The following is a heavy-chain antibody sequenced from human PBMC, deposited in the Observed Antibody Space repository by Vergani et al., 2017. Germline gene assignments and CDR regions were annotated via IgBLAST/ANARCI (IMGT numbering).Heavy chain of an antibody. CDR3: AKVGRSEVAGTFGACDI. V-gene: IGHV3-49*03. CDR1: GFTFGYYA. D-gene: IGHD6-19*01. J-gene: IGHJ3*02. CDR2: IRSKADGQAT. Sequence: EVQLVESGGDLVQPGRSLRLSCTASGFTFGYYAMDWFRQAPGQGLEWVGGIRSKADGQATIYAASVKGRFTISRDNSKNTLFLHMNSLRPEDTAVYYCAKVGRSEVAGTFGACDIGGQGTLVAVSS.